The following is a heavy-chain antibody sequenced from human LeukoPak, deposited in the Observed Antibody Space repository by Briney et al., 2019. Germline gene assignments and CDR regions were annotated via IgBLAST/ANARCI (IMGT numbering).Heavy chain of an antibody. CDR2: AYYSGST. CDR1: GGFISSYY. V-gene: IGHV4-59*08. Sequence: PSETLSLTCSVSGGFISSYYWSWIRQPPGKGLEWIGYAYYSGSTTYNPSLESRVTISVDTSKNHFSLKLTAVTAADTAGYYCSRNSAVASARSWFDPWGQGTLVTVSS. D-gene: IGHD6-19*01. CDR3: SRNSAVASARSWFDP. J-gene: IGHJ5*02.